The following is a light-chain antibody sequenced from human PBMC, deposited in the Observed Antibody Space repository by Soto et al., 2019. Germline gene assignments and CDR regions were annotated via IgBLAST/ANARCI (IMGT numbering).Light chain of an antibody. Sequence: EIVMTQSPATLSVSPGERATLSCRASQSVSGNLAWYQQKPGQAPRLLIYGASTGATGIPARFSGSGSGTEFTLTISSLQCEDFAVYYCQQYNNWPRTFGQGTKVEIK. J-gene: IGKJ1*01. CDR3: QQYNNWPRT. CDR2: GAS. CDR1: QSVSGN. V-gene: IGKV3-15*01.